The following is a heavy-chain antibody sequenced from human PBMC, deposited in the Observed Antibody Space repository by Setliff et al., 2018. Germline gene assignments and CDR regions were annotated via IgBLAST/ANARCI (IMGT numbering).Heavy chain of an antibody. CDR2: IYQSGTT. CDR3: ARLPGYCNGGNCYGYYTLDI. V-gene: IGHV4-4*02. Sequence: SETLSLTCTVSGESIRSNNWWNWVRQPPGKGLEWIGDIYQSGTTNYNPSLKSRVTISADTSKSQFSLKLSSVTVADTAVYYCARLPGYCNGGNCYGYYTLDIWGQGTMVTVSS. J-gene: IGHJ3*02. CDR1: GESIRSNNW. D-gene: IGHD2-15*01.